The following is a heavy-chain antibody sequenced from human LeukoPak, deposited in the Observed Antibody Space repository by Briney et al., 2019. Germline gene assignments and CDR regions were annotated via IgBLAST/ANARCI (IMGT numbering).Heavy chain of an antibody. D-gene: IGHD3-10*01. CDR1: GFTFGSFGSYG. CDR3: ARDPRSSMVRGHIDY. CDR2: IRYDESNK. J-gene: IGHJ4*02. Sequence: GGSLRLSCAASGFTFGSFGSYGLHWVRQAPGKGLEWVAFIRYDESNKYYADSVKGRFTISRDNAKNSLYLQMNSLRAEDTAVYYCARDPRSSMVRGHIDYWGQGTLVTVSS. V-gene: IGHV3-30*02.